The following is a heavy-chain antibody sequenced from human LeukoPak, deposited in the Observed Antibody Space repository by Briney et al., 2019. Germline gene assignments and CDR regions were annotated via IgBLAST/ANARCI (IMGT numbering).Heavy chain of an antibody. CDR1: GDSVSSNSAA. J-gene: IGHJ4*02. CDR3: ARLERIAAAGKIDC. CDR2: TYYRSKWYN. D-gene: IGHD6-13*01. Sequence: SQTLSLTCAISGDSVSSNSAAWNWIRPSPSRGLEWLGRTYYRSKWYNDYAVSVKSRITINPDTSKNQFSLQLNSVTPEDTAVYYCARLERIAAAGKIDCWGQGTLVTVSS. V-gene: IGHV6-1*01.